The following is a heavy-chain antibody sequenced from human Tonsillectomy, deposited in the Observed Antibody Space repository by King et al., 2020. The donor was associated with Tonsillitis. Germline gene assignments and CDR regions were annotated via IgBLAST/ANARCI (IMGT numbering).Heavy chain of an antibody. Sequence: VQLVESGGGLVQPGGSLRLSCAASGFSFSSYSMNWVRQAPGKGLEWVSYISSRSSSIYYADSVKGRFTISRDNAKKSLYLQMNSLRDEDTAVYYCAREATDKNYEYVWGNSGRYGMDVWGQGTTVTVSS. V-gene: IGHV3-48*02. CDR2: ISSRSSSI. J-gene: IGHJ6*02. CDR1: GFSFSSYS. D-gene: IGHD3-16*01. CDR3: AREATDKNYEYVWGNSGRYGMDV.